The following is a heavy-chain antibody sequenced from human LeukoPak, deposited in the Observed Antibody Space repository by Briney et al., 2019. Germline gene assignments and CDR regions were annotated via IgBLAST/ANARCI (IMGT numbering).Heavy chain of an antibody. J-gene: IGHJ5*02. D-gene: IGHD3-3*01. CDR3: ARDNFWSETNWFDP. CDR1: GGSISSYY. Sequence: KPSEALSLTCTVSGGSISSYYWSWIRQPPGKGLEWIGYIYYSGSTNYNPSLKSRVTISVDTSKNQFSLKLSSVTAADTPVYYCARDNFWSETNWFDPWGQGTLVTVSS. CDR2: IYYSGST. V-gene: IGHV4-59*01.